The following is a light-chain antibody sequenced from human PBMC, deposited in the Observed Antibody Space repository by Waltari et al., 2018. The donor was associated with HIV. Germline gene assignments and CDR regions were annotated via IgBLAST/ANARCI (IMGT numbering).Light chain of an antibody. CDR1: QGISSY. V-gene: IGKV1-9*01. CDR2: AAS. Sequence: IQLTQSPSFLSASVGDRVTITCRASQGISSYLACYQQKPGKAPKLLIYAASTLQCGVPSRFSGSGSGTEFSLTISSLQPEDFATYYCQQLNSYPWTFGQGTKVESK. J-gene: IGKJ1*01. CDR3: QQLNSYPWT.